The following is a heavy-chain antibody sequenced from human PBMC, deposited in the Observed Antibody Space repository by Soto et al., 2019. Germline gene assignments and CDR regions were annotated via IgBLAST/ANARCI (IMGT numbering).Heavy chain of an antibody. D-gene: IGHD1-20*01. Sequence: GLEWIGSIYYSGSTYYTPSPKSRVTISVDTSKNQFSLKLSSVTAADTAVYYCARRNRAYNWNDGGSFDYWGQGTLVTVS. J-gene: IGHJ4*02. CDR3: ARRNRAYNWNDGGSFDY. CDR2: IYYSGST. V-gene: IGHV4-39*01.